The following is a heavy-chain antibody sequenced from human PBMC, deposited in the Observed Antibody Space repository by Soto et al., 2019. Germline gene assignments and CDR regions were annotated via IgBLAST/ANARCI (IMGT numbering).Heavy chain of an antibody. J-gene: IGHJ6*02. CDR3: ARRTMYCSSTSCQDYYYYGMDV. CDR1: GCTFTSYD. D-gene: IGHD2-2*01. V-gene: IGHV1-8*01. Sequence: GASLKVSCKASGCTFTSYDINWVRQATGQGLEWMGWMNPNSGNTGYAQKFQGRVTMTRNTSISTAYVELSSLRSEDTAVYYCARRTMYCSSTSCQDYYYYGMDVWGQGTTVTVS. CDR2: MNPNSGNT.